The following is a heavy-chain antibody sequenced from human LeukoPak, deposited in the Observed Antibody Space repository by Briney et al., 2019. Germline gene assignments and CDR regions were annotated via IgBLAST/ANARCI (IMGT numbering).Heavy chain of an antibody. J-gene: IGHJ4*02. Sequence: GGPLRFSCVASGFIFSSHAMPWVRQAPAKGLEWVAFTRSDGSDKYYTGSVKGRFTISRNNSKNTLYLQMNSLRAEDTAVYYCGKHDSASDYWGQGTLVTVSS. CDR2: TRSDGSDK. CDR3: GKHDSASDY. CDR1: GFIFSSHA. V-gene: IGHV3-30*02. D-gene: IGHD1-26*01.